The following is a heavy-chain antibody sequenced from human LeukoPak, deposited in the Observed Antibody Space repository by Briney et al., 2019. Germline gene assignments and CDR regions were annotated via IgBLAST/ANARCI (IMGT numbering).Heavy chain of an antibody. CDR2: ISGSGDYT. CDR1: GFTFSSHG. Sequence: GGSLRLSCAASGFTFSSHGMSWVRQAPGKGLEWVSTISGSGDYTYYADSVKGRFTISRDNSKNTMYLQMNSLRAEDTAIYYCAKVTYGSGTYGAFDSWGQGTLVTVSS. V-gene: IGHV3-23*01. CDR3: AKVTYGSGTYGAFDS. D-gene: IGHD3-10*01. J-gene: IGHJ4*02.